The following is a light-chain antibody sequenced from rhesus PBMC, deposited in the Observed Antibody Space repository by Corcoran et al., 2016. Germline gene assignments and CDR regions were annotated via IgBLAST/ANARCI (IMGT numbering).Light chain of an antibody. V-gene: IGKV1-25*01. CDR2: EAS. CDR3: QQYHSIPLT. Sequence: DIQMTQSPSSLSASVGDRVTITCRASQGITNDLAWYQQKPGETPKLLIYEASSLQMGIPSRFSGSGSGTDFPLTISSLQSEDFATYYWQQYHSIPLTFGGGTKVEIK. J-gene: IGKJ4*01. CDR1: QGITND.